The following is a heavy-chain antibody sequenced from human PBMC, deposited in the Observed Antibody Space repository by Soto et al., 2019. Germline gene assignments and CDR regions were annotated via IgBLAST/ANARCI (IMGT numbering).Heavy chain of an antibody. J-gene: IGHJ3*01. CDR2: ISSSGSPI. CDR3: ATSITTYAFDV. V-gene: IGHV3-48*02. CDR1: GVTFSFYS. Sequence: GGYLRLSCAASGVTFSFYSMSWVRQAPGKGLEWLSYISSSGSPIYYTDSVRGRFTISRDNAKNSLYLQMNSLREEDTSVYYCATSITTYAFDVWGQGTLVTVSS. D-gene: IGHD4-4*01.